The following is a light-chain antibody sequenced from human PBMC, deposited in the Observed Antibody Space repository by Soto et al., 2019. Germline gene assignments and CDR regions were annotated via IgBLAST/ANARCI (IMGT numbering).Light chain of an antibody. CDR1: QSVGKY. CDR3: QQYARPPFA. V-gene: IGKV3-11*01. Sequence: EIVMTQSPATLSLSPGERATLSCRTSQSVGKYLVWYQQKPGQAPRLLIYDASNRATGIPARFSGSGSGTDFTLTISSLEPEDFAVYYCQQYARPPFAFGQGTKVDIK. CDR2: DAS. J-gene: IGKJ2*01.